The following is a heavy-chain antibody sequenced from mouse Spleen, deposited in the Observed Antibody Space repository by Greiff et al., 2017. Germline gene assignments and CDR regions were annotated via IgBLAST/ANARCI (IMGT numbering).Heavy chain of an antibody. Sequence: VQLVESGPGLVAPSQSLSITCTISGFSLTSYGVHWVRQPPGKGLEWLVVIWSDGSTTYNSALKSRLSISKDNSKSQVFLKVNSLQADDTAMYYCARQSNYFYYAMDYWGQGTSVTVSS. J-gene: IGHJ4*01. CDR3: ARQSNYFYYAMDY. V-gene: IGHV2-6-1*01. CDR2: IWSDGST. D-gene: IGHD2-5*01. CDR1: GFSLTSYG.